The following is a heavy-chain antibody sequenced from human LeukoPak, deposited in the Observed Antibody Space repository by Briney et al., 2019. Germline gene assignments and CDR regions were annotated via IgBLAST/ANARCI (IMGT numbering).Heavy chain of an antibody. CDR3: ARDHRYDILTGYSYFDY. Sequence: ASVKVSCKASSYTFTSYGISWVRQAPGQGLEWMGWISAYNGNTNYAQKLQGRVTMTTDTSTSTAYMELRSLRSDDTAVYYCARDHRYDILTGYSYFDYWGQGTLVTVSS. CDR1: SYTFTSYG. D-gene: IGHD3-9*01. J-gene: IGHJ4*02. V-gene: IGHV1-18*01. CDR2: ISAYNGNT.